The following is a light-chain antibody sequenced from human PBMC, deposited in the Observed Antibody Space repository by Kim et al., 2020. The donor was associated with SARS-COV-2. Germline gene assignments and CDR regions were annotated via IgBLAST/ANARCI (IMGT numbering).Light chain of an antibody. CDR3: AAWDDSLNGPV. V-gene: IGLV1-44*01. CDR1: SSNIGSNT. J-gene: IGLJ1*01. Sequence: ELTKTPSASGTPGQRVTISCSGSSSNIGSNTVNWYQQLPGTAPKVLIYSNNQRPSGVPDRFSGSKSGTSASLAISGLQSEDEADYYCAAWDDSLNGPVFGTGTKVTVL. CDR2: SNN.